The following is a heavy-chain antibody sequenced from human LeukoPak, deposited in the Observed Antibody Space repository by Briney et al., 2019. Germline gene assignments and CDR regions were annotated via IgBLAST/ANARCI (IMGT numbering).Heavy chain of an antibody. Sequence: ASVKVSCKASGYTFTSYDINWVRQATGQGLEWMGWMNPNSGNTGYAQKFQGRVTMTRNTSISTAYMELSSLRSEDTAVYYCARDQDIAAAIDYWGQGTLVTVSS. CDR1: GYTFTSYD. CDR2: MNPNSGNT. V-gene: IGHV1-8*01. J-gene: IGHJ4*02. CDR3: ARDQDIAAAIDY. D-gene: IGHD6-13*01.